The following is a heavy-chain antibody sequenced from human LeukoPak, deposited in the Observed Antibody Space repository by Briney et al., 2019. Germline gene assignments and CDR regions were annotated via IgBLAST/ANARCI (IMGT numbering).Heavy chain of an antibody. CDR2: IYYSGST. D-gene: IGHD3-10*02. J-gene: IGHJ5*02. CDR3: AGGPGSVVPSNWFDP. V-gene: IGHV4-39*07. Sequence: SETLSLTCTVSGGSISSGGYYWSWIRQPPGKGLEWIGSIYYSGSTYYNPSLKSRVTISVDTSKNQFSLKLSSVTAADTAVYYCAGGPGSVVPSNWFDPWGQGTLVTVSS. CDR1: GGSISSGGYY.